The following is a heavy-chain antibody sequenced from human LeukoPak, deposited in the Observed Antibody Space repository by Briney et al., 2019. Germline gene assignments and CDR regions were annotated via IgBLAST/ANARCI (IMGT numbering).Heavy chain of an antibody. Sequence: SETLSLTCTVSGGSISSYYWSWIRQPPGKGLEWIGYIYYSGSTNYNPSLKSRVTVSVDTSKNQFSLKLSSVTAADTAVYYCARGRFLEWLPADAFDIWGQGTMVTVSS. CDR2: IYYSGST. D-gene: IGHD3-3*01. J-gene: IGHJ3*02. CDR1: GGSISSYY. CDR3: ARGRFLEWLPADAFDI. V-gene: IGHV4-59*01.